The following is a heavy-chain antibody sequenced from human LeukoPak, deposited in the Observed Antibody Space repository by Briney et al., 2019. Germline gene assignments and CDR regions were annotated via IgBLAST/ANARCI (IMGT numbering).Heavy chain of an antibody. V-gene: IGHV1-18*01. Sequence: GASVKVSCKASGYTFTSYGISWVRQAPGQGLEWMGWISAYNGNTNYAQKLQGRVTMTTDTSTSTAYMELRSLRSDDTAVYYCARKQYSGYDGSDAFDIWGQGTMVTVSS. D-gene: IGHD5-12*01. CDR2: ISAYNGNT. CDR3: ARKQYSGYDGSDAFDI. CDR1: GYTFTSYG. J-gene: IGHJ3*02.